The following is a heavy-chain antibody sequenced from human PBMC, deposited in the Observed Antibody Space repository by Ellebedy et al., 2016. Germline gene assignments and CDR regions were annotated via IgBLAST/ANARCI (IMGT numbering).Heavy chain of an antibody. V-gene: IGHV3-7*01. CDR3: ARGGIDFDS. CDR2: IRSGGSEI. D-gene: IGHD1-26*01. J-gene: IGHJ4*02. Sequence: GESLKISCAASGFTFRRYKMTWVRQAPGKGLEWVATIRSGGSEIFYVDSVKGRFTISRDDAKNSLYLQMTSLRVDDTALYYCARGGIDFDSWGQGTLVTVSS. CDR1: GFTFRRYK.